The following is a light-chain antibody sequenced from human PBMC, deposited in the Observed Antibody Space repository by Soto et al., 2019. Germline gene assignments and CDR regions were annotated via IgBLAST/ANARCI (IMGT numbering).Light chain of an antibody. V-gene: IGLV2-14*03. J-gene: IGLJ2*01. CDR1: SSDVGAYNY. Sequence: QSVLTQPASVSGSPGQSITISCTGTSSDVGAYNYVSWYQQHPGNAPKLMIYDVSNRPSGVSNRFSGSKSGNTASLTVSGLQAEDEADYYCSSYTRSSPLVFGGGTKLTVL. CDR3: SSYTRSSPLV. CDR2: DVS.